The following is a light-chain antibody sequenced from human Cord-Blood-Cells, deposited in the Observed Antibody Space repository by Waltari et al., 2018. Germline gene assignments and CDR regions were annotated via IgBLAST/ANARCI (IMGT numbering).Light chain of an antibody. CDR2: DGS. J-gene: IGLJ3*02. CDR3: SSYTSSSSWV. Sequence: QSALTQPASVSGSPGQSITISCTGTSSDVGGYNYVSWYQQTPGKAPKLMIYDGSKRPSKVAIRISSSSSGSTGSLTISGLQTEGEADYYSSSYTSSSSWVFGGGTTLTVL. V-gene: IGLV2-14*01. CDR1: SSDVGGYNY.